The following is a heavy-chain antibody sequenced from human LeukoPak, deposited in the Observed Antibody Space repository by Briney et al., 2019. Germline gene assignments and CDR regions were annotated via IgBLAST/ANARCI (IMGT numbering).Heavy chain of an antibody. D-gene: IGHD2-21*01. CDR2: IYHSGST. CDR1: GGSISSGGYY. CDR3: ARTYSNWFDP. V-gene: IGHV4-30-2*01. J-gene: IGHJ5*02. Sequence: PSETLSLTCTVSGGSISSGGYYWSWIRQPPGKGLEWIGYIYHSGSTYYNPSLKSRVTISVDRSKNQFSLKLSSVTAADTAVYYCARTYSNWFDPWGQGTLVTVSS.